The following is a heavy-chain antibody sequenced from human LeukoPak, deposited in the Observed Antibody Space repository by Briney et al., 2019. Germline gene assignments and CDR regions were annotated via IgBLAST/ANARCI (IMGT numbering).Heavy chain of an antibody. CDR1: GYTFTSYG. V-gene: IGHV1-18*01. CDR3: AGVEFRGWMVRGVTPFDY. J-gene: IGHJ4*02. Sequence: AAVKVSCKASGYTFTSYGISGVRQAPGQGLEWMGWISAYNGNTNYAQKLQGRVTMTTDTSTSTAYMELRSLRSDDTAVYYCAGVEFRGWMVRGVTPFDYWGQGTLVTVSS. CDR2: ISAYNGNT. D-gene: IGHD3-10*01.